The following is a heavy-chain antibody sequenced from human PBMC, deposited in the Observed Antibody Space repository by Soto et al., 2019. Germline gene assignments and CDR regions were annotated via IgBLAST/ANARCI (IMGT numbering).Heavy chain of an antibody. J-gene: IGHJ3*02. Sequence: QVQLQESGPGLVKPSETLSLTCTVSGGSISSYYWSWIRQPPGKGLEWIGYIYYSGSTNYNPSLKSRVTISVDTSKNQFSLKLSSVTAADTAVYYCARGQGGRSFDIWGQGTMVTVSS. CDR2: IYYSGST. CDR1: GGSISSYY. CDR3: ARGQGGRSFDI. V-gene: IGHV4-59*01. D-gene: IGHD3-16*01.